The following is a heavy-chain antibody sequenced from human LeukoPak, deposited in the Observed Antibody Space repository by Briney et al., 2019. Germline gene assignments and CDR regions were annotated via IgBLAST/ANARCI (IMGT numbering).Heavy chain of an antibody. Sequence: SETLSLTCTVSSGSISSSSYYWGWIRQPPGKGLEWIGNIYYDGSTYYNPSLKSRVTISVDTSKNQFSLKLRSVTAADTAVYYCARHSYYGSGSYYKGSLNWFDPWGQGTLVTVSS. CDR3: ARHSYYGSGSYYKGSLNWFDP. J-gene: IGHJ5*02. CDR1: SGSISSSSYY. D-gene: IGHD3-10*01. V-gene: IGHV4-39*01. CDR2: IYYDGST.